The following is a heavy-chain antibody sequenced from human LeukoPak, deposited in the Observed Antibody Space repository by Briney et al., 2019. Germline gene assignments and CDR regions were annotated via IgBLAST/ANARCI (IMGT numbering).Heavy chain of an antibody. CDR1: GYTFTSYG. D-gene: IGHD6-13*01. J-gene: IGHJ4*02. V-gene: IGHV1-18*01. Sequence: ASVKVSCKASGYTFTSYGISCVRQAPGQGLEWRGWISAYNGNPNYAQKLQGRVTMTTVTSTSTAYMELRSLRSDDTAVYYCARVISSSWTRYFDYWGQGTLVTVSS. CDR3: ARVISSSWTRYFDY. CDR2: ISAYNGNP.